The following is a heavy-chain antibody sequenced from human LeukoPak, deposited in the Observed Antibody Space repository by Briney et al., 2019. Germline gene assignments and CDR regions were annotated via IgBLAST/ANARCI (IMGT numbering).Heavy chain of an antibody. CDR2: IIPILGIA. D-gene: IGHD2-21*01. V-gene: IGHV1-69*02. CDR1: GGTFSSYT. J-gene: IGHJ5*02. CDR3: ARGWMVRNWFDP. Sequence: SVKVSCKASGGTFSSYTISWVRQAPGQGLEWMGRIIPILGIANYAQKFQGRVTITADKSTSTAYMELSSLRSEDTAVYYCARGWMVRNWFDPWGQGTLVTVSS.